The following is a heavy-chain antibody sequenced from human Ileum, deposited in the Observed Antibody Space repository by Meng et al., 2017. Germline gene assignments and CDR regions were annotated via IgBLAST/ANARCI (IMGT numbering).Heavy chain of an antibody. Sequence: SQTLSLTCAISGDSVSSKSAAWNWIRQSPSRGLEWLGRTYYRSQWYSDYAVSVKSRMTIDADTSRNQFSLQLNSVTPEDTAVYFCARLQVERDDYGGGNRDWSGFDIWGQGTMVTVSS. CDR2: TYYRSQWYS. CDR3: ARLQVERDDYGGGNRDWSGFDI. J-gene: IGHJ3*02. V-gene: IGHV6-1*01. CDR1: GDSVSSKSAA. D-gene: IGHD4/OR15-4a*01.